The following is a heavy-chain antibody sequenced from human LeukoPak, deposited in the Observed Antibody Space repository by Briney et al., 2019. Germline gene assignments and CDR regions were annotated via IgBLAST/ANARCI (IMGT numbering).Heavy chain of an antibody. V-gene: IGHV3-11*06. CDR2: ISSSSSYI. Sequence: GGSLRLSCVASGFTFRDYYMSWIRRAPGKGLEWVSYISSSSSYIDYADSVKGRFTISRDNAKNSLHLQMNSLRDEDTAVYYCARVGYAFDIWGQGTMVTVSS. CDR1: GFTFRDYY. J-gene: IGHJ3*02. CDR3: ARVGYAFDI.